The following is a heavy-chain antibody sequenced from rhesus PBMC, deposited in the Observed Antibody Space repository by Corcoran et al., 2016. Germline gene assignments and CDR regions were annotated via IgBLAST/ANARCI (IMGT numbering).Heavy chain of an antibody. J-gene: IGHJ4*01. CDR3: ARGGWSDTSRYFDY. CDR1: GGSIGGYYY. D-gene: IGHD3-22*01. V-gene: IGHV4-73*01. CDR2: SDGNSAST. Sequence: QVKLQQWGEGLVKPSEHLSLTCAVYGGSIGGYYYWSWIPQAPVKGLRWMGISDGNSASTNYNSSLKNRVTISKDTSKNQCSLKLSSVTAADTAVYYCARGGWSDTSRYFDYWGQGVLVTVSS.